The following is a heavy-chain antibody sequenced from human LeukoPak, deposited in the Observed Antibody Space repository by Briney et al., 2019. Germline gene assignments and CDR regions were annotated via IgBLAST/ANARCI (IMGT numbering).Heavy chain of an antibody. V-gene: IGHV1-69*01. D-gene: IGHD3-22*01. CDR1: GGTFSSYA. Sequence: SVKVSCKASGGTFSSYAISWVRQAPGQGLEWMGGIIPIFGTANYAQKFQGRVTITADEYTSTAYMELSSLRSEDTAVYYCASRQGDYYDSSGYFLSWGQGTLVTVSS. CDR3: ASRQGDYYDSSGYFLS. J-gene: IGHJ4*02. CDR2: IIPIFGTA.